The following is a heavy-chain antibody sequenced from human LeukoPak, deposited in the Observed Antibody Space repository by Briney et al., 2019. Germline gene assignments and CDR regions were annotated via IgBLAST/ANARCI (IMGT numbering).Heavy chain of an antibody. CDR3: ARDLRSGGYYYYYYMDV. Sequence: SQTLSLTCAISGDSVSSNSAAWNWIRQSPSRGLEWLGRTYYRSKWYNDYAVSVKSRITINPDTSKNQFSLQLNSVTPEDTAVYYCARDLRSGGYYYYYYMDVWGKGTTVTVSS. D-gene: IGHD2-15*01. V-gene: IGHV6-1*01. CDR2: TYYRSKWYN. CDR1: GDSVSSNSAA. J-gene: IGHJ6*03.